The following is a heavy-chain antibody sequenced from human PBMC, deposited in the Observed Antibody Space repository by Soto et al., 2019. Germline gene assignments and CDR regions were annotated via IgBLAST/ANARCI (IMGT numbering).Heavy chain of an antibody. Sequence: PGGSLRLSCAASGFTFRDYWMHWIRQAPGKGLVWVSRINSDGSSTSYADSVKGRFTISRDNAKNTLYLQMSSLRDDDTAVYYCARNYYNLNNGYLQNWFDPWGPGTLVTVSS. CDR1: GFTFRDYW. J-gene: IGHJ5*02. V-gene: IGHV3-74*01. D-gene: IGHD3-10*01. CDR2: INSDGSST. CDR3: ARNYYNLNNGYLQNWFDP.